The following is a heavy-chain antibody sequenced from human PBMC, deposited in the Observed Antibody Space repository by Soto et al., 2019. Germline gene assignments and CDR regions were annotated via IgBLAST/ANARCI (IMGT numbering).Heavy chain of an antibody. J-gene: IGHJ4*02. CDR1: GLTFSTHS. CDR2: ITSSSVTM. D-gene: IGHD2-2*01. Sequence: GSLRLSCAASGLTFSTHSMNWVRQAPGKGLEWISYITSSSVTMYADSVKGRFTISRDNTKNSLYLQMNSLRAEDTAVYFCVGEVGFQLIYWGQGTLVTVSS. V-gene: IGHV3-48*01. CDR3: VGEVGFQLIY.